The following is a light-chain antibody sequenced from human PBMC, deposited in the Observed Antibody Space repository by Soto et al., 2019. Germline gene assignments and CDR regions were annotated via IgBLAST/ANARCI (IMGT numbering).Light chain of an antibody. CDR3: QQYGSSPPSST. J-gene: IGKJ5*01. Sequence: TQSPGTLSLSTGERATLSCRASQSVSSSYLAWYQQKPGQAPRLLIYFASNRATDIPDRFSGRGSGTDFTLTISRLEPEDFAVYYCQQYGSSPPSSTFGQGTRLEIK. CDR1: QSVSSSY. CDR2: FAS. V-gene: IGKV3-20*01.